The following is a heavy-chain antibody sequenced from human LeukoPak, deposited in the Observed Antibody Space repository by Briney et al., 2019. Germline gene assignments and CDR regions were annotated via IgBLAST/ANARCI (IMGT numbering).Heavy chain of an antibody. J-gene: IGHJ2*01. CDR3: AKSPRVLVVAPDWYFDL. V-gene: IGHV6-1*01. CDR2: KYYRPKRYN. Sequence: SHTHSLTYGISVDSDSSKSAAWNSISQSPSRGLERLEPKYYRPKRYNDYSVSVQRRITIKPDTTKNQFSLQENSLTRQEMPVYYCAKSPRVLVVAPDWYFDLWGRGTLVTVSS. CDR1: VDSDSSKSAA. D-gene: IGHD2-15*01.